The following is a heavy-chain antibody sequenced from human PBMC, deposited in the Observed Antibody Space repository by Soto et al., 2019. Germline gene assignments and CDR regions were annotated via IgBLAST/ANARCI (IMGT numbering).Heavy chain of an antibody. V-gene: IGHV1-69*13. D-gene: IGHD2-2*01. Sequence: SVKVSCKASGGTFSSYAISWVRQAPGQGLEWMGGIIPISDTTNYAQRFQGRVTITADESTSTAYMELSSLRSEDTAVYYCARSQGSSTSLEIYYYYYYGMDVWGQGTTVTVSS. J-gene: IGHJ6*02. CDR1: GGTFSSYA. CDR2: IIPISDTT. CDR3: ARSQGSSTSLEIYYYYYYGMDV.